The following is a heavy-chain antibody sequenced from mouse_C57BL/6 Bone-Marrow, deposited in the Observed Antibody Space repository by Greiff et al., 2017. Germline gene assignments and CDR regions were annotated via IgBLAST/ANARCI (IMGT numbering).Heavy chain of an antibody. CDR1: GFTFSDYG. V-gene: IGHV5-15*01. J-gene: IGHJ4*01. Sequence: EVQGVESGAGLVQPGGSLKLSCAASGFTFSDYGMAWVRQAPRKGPEWVGFISHLAYSNNYADTVTGRFTITRENAKNTLYMEMSRLRSEDTAMYYCARGYYGMDYWGRGTSVTVSS. CDR3: ARGYYGMDY. CDR2: ISHLAYSN.